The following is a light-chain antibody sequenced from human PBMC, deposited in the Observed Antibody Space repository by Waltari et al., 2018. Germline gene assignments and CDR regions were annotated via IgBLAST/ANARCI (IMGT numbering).Light chain of an antibody. Sequence: DIVMTQSPDSLAVSLGERATINCKSSQSVLLSSNNRNYLAWYQQKPGQPPKLLIYWASTRESGVPDRFSGSGSGTDFTLTISSLQAEDVAVYYCQQNYNTPRTFGQGTKEEIK. CDR3: QQNYNTPRT. V-gene: IGKV4-1*01. J-gene: IGKJ1*01. CDR1: QSVLLSSNNRNY. CDR2: WAS.